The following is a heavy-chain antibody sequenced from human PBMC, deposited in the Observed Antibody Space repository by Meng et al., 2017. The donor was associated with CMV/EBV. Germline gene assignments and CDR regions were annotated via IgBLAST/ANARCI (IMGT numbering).Heavy chain of an antibody. D-gene: IGHD3-3*01. CDR3: ARDLYDDFWSGYYFYYGMDV. Sequence: ASVKVSCKASGYTFTGYYMHWVRQAPGQGLEWMGWINPNSGGTNYAQKFQGRVTMTRDTSISTAYMELSRLRSDDTAVYYCARDLYDDFWSGYYFYYGMDVWGQGTTVIVSS. J-gene: IGHJ6*02. CDR1: GYTFTGYY. CDR2: INPNSGGT. V-gene: IGHV1-2*02.